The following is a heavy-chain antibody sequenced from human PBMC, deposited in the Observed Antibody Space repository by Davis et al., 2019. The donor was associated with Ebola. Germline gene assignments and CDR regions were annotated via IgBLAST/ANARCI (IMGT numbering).Heavy chain of an antibody. CDR2: IYHSGST. Sequence: SETLSLTCTVSGGSISNGSYHWGWIRQPPGKGLEWIGSIYHSGSTNYNPSLKSRVAISVDTSKNQFSLKLSSVTAADTAVYYCARVPRWLRDARGMDVWGKGTTVTVSS. V-gene: IGHV4-39*07. CDR1: GGSISNGSYH. CDR3: ARVPRWLRDARGMDV. D-gene: IGHD5-12*01. J-gene: IGHJ6*04.